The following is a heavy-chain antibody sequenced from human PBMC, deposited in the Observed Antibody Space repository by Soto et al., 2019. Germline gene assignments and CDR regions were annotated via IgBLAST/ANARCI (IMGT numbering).Heavy chain of an antibody. J-gene: IGHJ4*02. CDR3: ARDRGGQLLLYFDY. CDR2: IWYDGSNK. Sequence: GGSLRLSCAASGFTFSSYGMHWVRQAPGKGLEWVAVIWYDGSNKYYADSVKGRFTISRDNSKNTLYLQMNSLRAEDTAVYYCARDRGGQLLLYFDYWGQGTLVTVSS. D-gene: IGHD2-2*01. CDR1: GFTFSSYG. V-gene: IGHV3-33*01.